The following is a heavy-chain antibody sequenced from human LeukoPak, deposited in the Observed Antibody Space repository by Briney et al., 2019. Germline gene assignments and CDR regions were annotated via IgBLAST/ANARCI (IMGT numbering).Heavy chain of an antibody. V-gene: IGHV3-23*01. J-gene: IGHJ4*02. Sequence: GGSLTLSCAASGFTFSNFAMSWVRQAPGKGLEWVSAIGGSGGNTYYADSVKGRFTISRDNAKNTLYLQMNSLRAEDTAVYYCARARSGNWDDYWGQGTLVTVSS. D-gene: IGHD7-27*01. CDR3: ARARSGNWDDY. CDR1: GFTFSNFA. CDR2: IGGSGGNT.